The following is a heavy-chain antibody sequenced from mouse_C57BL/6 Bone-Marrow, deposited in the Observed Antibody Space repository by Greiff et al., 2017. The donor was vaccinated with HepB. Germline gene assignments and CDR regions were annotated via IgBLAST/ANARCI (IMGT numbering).Heavy chain of an antibody. CDR2: IYPGSGST. CDR3: ALCGDY. J-gene: IGHJ2*01. CDR1: GYTFTSYW. V-gene: IGHV1-55*01. Sequence: QVQLQQPGAELVKPGASVKMSCKASGYTFTSYWITWVKQRPGQGLEWIGDIYPGSGSTNYNEKFKSKATLTVDKSSSTAYMQLSSLASEDSAFYYCALCGDYWGQGTTLTVSS. D-gene: IGHD6-1*01.